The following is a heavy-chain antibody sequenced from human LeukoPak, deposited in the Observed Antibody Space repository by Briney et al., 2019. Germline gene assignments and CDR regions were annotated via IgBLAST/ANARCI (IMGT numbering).Heavy chain of an antibody. D-gene: IGHD1-26*01. CDR3: ARDHPSRYSGSYFDY. V-gene: IGHV3-74*01. CDR2: INSDGSST. J-gene: IGHJ4*02. Sequence: GGSLRLSCAASGFTFSSYWMHWVRQAPGKGLVWVSRINSDGSSTSYADSVKGRFTISRDNAKNTLYLQMKSLRAEDTAVYYCARDHPSRYSGSYFDYWGQGTLVTVSS. CDR1: GFTFSSYW.